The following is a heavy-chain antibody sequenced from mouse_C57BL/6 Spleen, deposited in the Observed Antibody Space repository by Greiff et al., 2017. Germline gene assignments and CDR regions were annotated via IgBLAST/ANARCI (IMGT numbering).Heavy chain of an antibody. J-gene: IGHJ1*03. CDR3: AREGGGNWYFDV. CDR1: GYTFTSYW. Sequence: QVQLQQPGTELVKPGASVKLSCKASGYTFTSYWMHWVKQRPGQGLEWVGNINPSNGGTNYNEKFKSMSTLTVNKSSSTAYMQLSSLTSEDAAVYYCAREGGGNWYFDVWGTGTTVTVSS. V-gene: IGHV1-53*01. D-gene: IGHD1-1*02. CDR2: INPSNGGT.